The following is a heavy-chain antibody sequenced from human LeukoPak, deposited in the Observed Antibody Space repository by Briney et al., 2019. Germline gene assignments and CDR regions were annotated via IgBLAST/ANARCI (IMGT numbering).Heavy chain of an antibody. J-gene: IGHJ4*02. V-gene: IGHV3-23*01. CDR3: AKDPGGGYSYGGFDY. D-gene: IGHD5-18*01. CDR2: ISGSGGST. Sequence: GGSLRLSCAASGFTFSSYAMSWVRQAPGKGLEWVSAISGSGGSTYYADSVKGRFTISRDNSKNTLYLQMNSLRAEDTAVYYRAKDPGGGYSYGGFDYWGQGTLVTVSS. CDR1: GFTFSSYA.